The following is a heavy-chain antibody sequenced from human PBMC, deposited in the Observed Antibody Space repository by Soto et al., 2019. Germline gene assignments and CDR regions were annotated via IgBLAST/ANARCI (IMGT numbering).Heavy chain of an antibody. V-gene: IGHV3-23*01. CDR3: AKDSTSYYDFWSGYFGPTSFDY. CDR1: GFTFSSYA. CDR2: ISGSGGST. J-gene: IGHJ4*02. D-gene: IGHD3-3*01. Sequence: GGSLRLSCAASGFTFSSYAMSWVRQAPGKGLEWVSAISGSGGSTYYADSVKGRFTISRDNSKNTLYLQMNSLRAEDTAVYYCAKDSTSYYDFWSGYFGPTSFDYWGQGTLVTVSS.